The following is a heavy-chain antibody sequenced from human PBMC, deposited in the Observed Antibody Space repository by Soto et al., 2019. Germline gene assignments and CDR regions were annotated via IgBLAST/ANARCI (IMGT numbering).Heavy chain of an antibody. D-gene: IGHD4-17*01. V-gene: IGHV1-3*01. J-gene: IGHJ4*02. CDR2: ISGGSGKT. CDR3: ARDPVLDN. Sequence: QVQLVQSGAEVKKPGASVKVSCKASGNSFTSYTIHWIRQAPGQRLEWMGWISGGSGKTKYSQKFQDRVTITRDTSANTAYVELSSLRSEDTAVYYCARDPVLDNWGQGNPVTVSS. CDR1: GNSFTSYT.